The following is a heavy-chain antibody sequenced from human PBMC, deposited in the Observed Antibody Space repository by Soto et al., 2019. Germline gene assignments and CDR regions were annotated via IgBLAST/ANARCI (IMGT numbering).Heavy chain of an antibody. CDR2: ISSYNGNT. J-gene: IGHJ4*02. CDR3: AREGPPSLN. CDR1: GYTFTSYY. V-gene: IGHV1-18*01. Sequence: QVQLVQSGAELKKPGASVKVSCKASGYTFTSYYISWVRQAPGQGLEWMGWISSYNGNTNYAQKLQGRVTMTTDTSASSGYTELRSMGSDDTAVYYCAREGPPSLNWGQGPLVTVS. D-gene: IGHD2-2*01.